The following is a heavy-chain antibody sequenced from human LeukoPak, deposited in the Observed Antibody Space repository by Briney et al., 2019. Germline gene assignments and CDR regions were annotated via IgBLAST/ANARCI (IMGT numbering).Heavy chain of an antibody. J-gene: IGHJ4*02. V-gene: IGHV4-61*02. Sequence: SETLSLTCTVSGGFISSGYYYWTWIRQPAGKALEWIGRIYTSGNTNYKPSLESRVTISLDTSKKQFSLNLSSVTAADTAIYYCARLSYYDNSDFALFDYWGQGTLVTVSS. CDR2: IYTSGNT. D-gene: IGHD3-22*01. CDR3: ARLSYYDNSDFALFDY. CDR1: GGFISSGYYY.